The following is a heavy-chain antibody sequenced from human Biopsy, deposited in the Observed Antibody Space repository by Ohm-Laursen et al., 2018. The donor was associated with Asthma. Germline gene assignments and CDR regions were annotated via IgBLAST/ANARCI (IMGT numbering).Heavy chain of an antibody. D-gene: IGHD2-2*01. CDR2: INSVFGTT. V-gene: IGHV1-69*01. J-gene: IGHJ4*02. Sequence: GSSVKVSCNSLGGTFNTYVIGWVRQAPGQGLEWMGGINSVFGTTTYPQKFQDRVTITAGDSTSTVYMELSSLRSEDTAVYYCARKAGSCISRTCYSLDFWGQGTLVTVSS. CDR3: ARKAGSCISRTCYSLDF. CDR1: GGTFNTYV.